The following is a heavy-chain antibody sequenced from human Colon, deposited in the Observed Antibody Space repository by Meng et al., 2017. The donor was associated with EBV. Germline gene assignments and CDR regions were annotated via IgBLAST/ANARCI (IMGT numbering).Heavy chain of an antibody. CDR2: IYYSGST. D-gene: IGHD4-17*01. CDR1: GGSLSGYY. V-gene: IGHV4-34*02. Sequence: QVQLQQWGAGLLKPSETLYLTCGVSGGSLSGYYWSWIRQHPGKGLEYIGYIYYSGSTYYNPSLKSRVIISVDTSKNQFSLRLNSVTAADTAVYYCASLYGDSSVWYLDLWGRGTLVTVSS. CDR3: ASLYGDSSVWYLDL. J-gene: IGHJ2*01.